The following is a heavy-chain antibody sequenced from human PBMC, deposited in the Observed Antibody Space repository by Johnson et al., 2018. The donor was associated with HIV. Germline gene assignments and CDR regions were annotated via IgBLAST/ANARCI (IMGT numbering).Heavy chain of an antibody. V-gene: IGHV3-13*01. CDR3: ARAGVGAGAFDI. Sequence: VQLVESRGGVVQPGGSLRLSCAASGFTFSSYGMHWVRQATGKGLEWVSAIGTAGDTYYPGSVKGRFTISRENAKNSLYLQMNSLRAGDTAVYYCARAGVGAGAFDIWGQGTMVTVSP. D-gene: IGHD1-26*01. CDR2: IGTAGDT. J-gene: IGHJ3*02. CDR1: GFTFSSYG.